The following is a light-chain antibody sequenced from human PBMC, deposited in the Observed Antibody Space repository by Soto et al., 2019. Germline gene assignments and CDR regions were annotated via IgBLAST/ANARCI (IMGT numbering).Light chain of an antibody. CDR2: TAS. Sequence: GDRVTITCRASQTISTWMAWYQQKPGKAPRLLIYTASTLESGVPSRFSASGSGTEFTLTISSLHPDDFATYYCQEYNNYWTFGQGTKVEVK. CDR3: QEYNNYWT. V-gene: IGKV1-5*01. J-gene: IGKJ1*01. CDR1: QTISTW.